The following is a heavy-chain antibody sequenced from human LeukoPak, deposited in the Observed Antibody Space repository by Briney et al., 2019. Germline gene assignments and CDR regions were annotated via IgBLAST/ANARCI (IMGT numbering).Heavy chain of an antibody. Sequence: GGFLRLSCAASGFTFSSYAMHWVRQAPGKGLEWVAVISYDGSNKYYADSVKGRFTISRDNSKNTLYLQMNSLRAEDTAVYYCARDSRQWFGELVPYYFDYWGQGTLVTVSS. V-gene: IGHV3-30*04. CDR1: GFTFSSYA. CDR2: ISYDGSNK. D-gene: IGHD3-10*01. CDR3: ARDSRQWFGELVPYYFDY. J-gene: IGHJ4*02.